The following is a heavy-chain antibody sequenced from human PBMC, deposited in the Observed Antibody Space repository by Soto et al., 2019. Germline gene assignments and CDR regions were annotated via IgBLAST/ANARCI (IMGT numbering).Heavy chain of an antibody. Sequence: QVHLVESGGGVVQPGRSLRLSCAASGFTFSTFALHWVRQAPGEGLEWVALISHDGRIEKYEDSVKGRFTISSDNSKNSLYMQLDSLRIEDTGVYYCARDGLPDDFRSGGYWFDPWGQGTQVNVSS. CDR2: ISHDGRIE. CDR1: GFTFSTFA. CDR3: ARDGLPDDFRSGGYWFDP. V-gene: IGHV3-30-3*01. D-gene: IGHD3-3*01. J-gene: IGHJ5*02.